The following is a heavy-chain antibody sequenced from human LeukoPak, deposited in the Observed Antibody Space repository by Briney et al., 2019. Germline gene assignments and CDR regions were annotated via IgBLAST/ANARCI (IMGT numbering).Heavy chain of an antibody. J-gene: IGHJ5*02. CDR1: GGSISSYY. CDR2: IYTSGST. Sequence: PSETLSLTCTVSGGSISSYYWTWIRQPPGKGLEWIGYIYTSGSTNYNPSLKSRVTISVDTSKNQFSLKLSSVTPADTAVYYCATHLQSDWFAPWGHGTLVTVSS. D-gene: IGHD4-11*01. V-gene: IGHV4-4*09. CDR3: ATHLQSDWFAP.